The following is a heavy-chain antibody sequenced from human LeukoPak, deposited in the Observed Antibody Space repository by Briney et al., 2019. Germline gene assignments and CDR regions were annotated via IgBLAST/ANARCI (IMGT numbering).Heavy chain of an antibody. J-gene: IGHJ6*03. V-gene: IGHV3-21*01. CDR1: GFTFSSYS. CDR2: ISSSSSYI. Sequence: GGSLRLSCAASGFTFSSYSMNWVRQAPGKGLEWILSISSSSSYIYYADSVKGRFTISRDNAKNSLYLQMNTLRAEDTAVYYCARETRYYYYMDVWGKGTTVTVSS. CDR3: ARETRYYYYMDV.